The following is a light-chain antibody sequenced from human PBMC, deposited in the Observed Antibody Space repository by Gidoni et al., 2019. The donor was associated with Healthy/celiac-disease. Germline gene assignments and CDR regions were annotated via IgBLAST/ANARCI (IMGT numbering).Light chain of an antibody. V-gene: IGKV1-27*01. Sequence: DVQLTQSAATLSASVGDRVTVTCRASQGMSNYLAWYQQKPGKVPKLLIYAASTLQSGVPSRFSGSGSGTDFTLIIRSLQPEDVATYYCLKYNSAPLTFGQGTKVEIK. J-gene: IGKJ1*01. CDR2: AAS. CDR3: LKYNSAPLT. CDR1: QGMSNY.